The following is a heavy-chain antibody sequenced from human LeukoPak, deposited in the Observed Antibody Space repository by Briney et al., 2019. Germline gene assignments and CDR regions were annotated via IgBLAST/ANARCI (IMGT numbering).Heavy chain of an antibody. CDR1: GGSISSGSYY. J-gene: IGHJ5*02. CDR2: IHTSGST. CDR3: ARDEYVYSSGWQKGFDP. V-gene: IGHV4-61*02. D-gene: IGHD6-19*01. Sequence: SETLSLTCTVSGGSISSGSYYWSWIRQPAGKGLEWIGRIHTSGSTNYNPSLKSRVTMSVDTSKNQFSLKLSSVTAADTAVYYCARDEYVYSSGWQKGFDPWGQGTLVTVSS.